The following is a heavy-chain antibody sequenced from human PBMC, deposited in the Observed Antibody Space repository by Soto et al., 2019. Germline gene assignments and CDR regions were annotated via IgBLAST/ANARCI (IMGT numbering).Heavy chain of an antibody. CDR1: GFTVSNNY. V-gene: IGHV3-53*01. J-gene: IGHJ4*02. CDR3: ATQRGGGGY. D-gene: IGHD6-25*01. Sequence: EVQLVESGGGLIQPGGSLRLSCAVSGFTVSNNYMSWVRQAPGKGLEGVSVIYSGGYTAYGDSVKGRFTISRDNSKNTLDPQINSRRAARPAVFYWATQRGGGGYWGQGTLVTVSS. CDR2: IYSGGYT.